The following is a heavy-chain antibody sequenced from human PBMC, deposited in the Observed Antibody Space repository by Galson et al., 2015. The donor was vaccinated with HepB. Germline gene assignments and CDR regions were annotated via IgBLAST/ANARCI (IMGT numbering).Heavy chain of an antibody. CDR1: GYSFTSYW. Sequence: QSGAEVKKPGESLGISCKGSGYSFTSYWISWVRQMPGKGLEWMGRIDPIDSYTNYSPSFQGHVTISADKSITTAYLQWSSLKASDTAMYYCARLGWSSSDSQYHYGMDVWGQGTTVTVSS. D-gene: IGHD6-6*01. J-gene: IGHJ6*02. CDR3: ARLGWSSSDSQYHYGMDV. CDR2: IDPIDSYT. V-gene: IGHV5-10-1*01.